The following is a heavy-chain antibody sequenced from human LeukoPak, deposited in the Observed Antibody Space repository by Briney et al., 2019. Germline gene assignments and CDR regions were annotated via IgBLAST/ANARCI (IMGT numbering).Heavy chain of an antibody. J-gene: IGHJ5*01. CDR2: ISGSGNYM. CDR1: GFTFDTYG. D-gene: IGHD2-21*02. Sequence: GGSLRLSCAASGFTFDTYGMSWVRKAPGKGLEWVSSISGSGNYMYYKDSVKGRFTISRDNSKNTLLLQMNSLRAEESAVYYCAKGGHPAVVTTRFDSWGQGTLVTVSS. V-gene: IGHV3-23*01. CDR3: AKGGHPAVVTTRFDS.